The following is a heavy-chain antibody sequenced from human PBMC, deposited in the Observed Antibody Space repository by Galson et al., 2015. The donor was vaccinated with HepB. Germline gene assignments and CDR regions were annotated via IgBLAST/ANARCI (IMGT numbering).Heavy chain of an antibody. CDR1: GFTFSRHS. D-gene: IGHD3-3*01. V-gene: IGHV3-21*01. Sequence: SLRLSCAASGFTFSRHSMNWIRQAPGKGLEWVSSISATSSYVHYADSMRDRFTITRDNAKNSLFLRMTSLGVEDTAVYYCARGSTEDITLLVGTTSVGRFDPWGQGTLVTVSP. CDR3: ARGSTEDITLLVGTTSVGRFDP. J-gene: IGHJ5*02. CDR2: ISATSSYV.